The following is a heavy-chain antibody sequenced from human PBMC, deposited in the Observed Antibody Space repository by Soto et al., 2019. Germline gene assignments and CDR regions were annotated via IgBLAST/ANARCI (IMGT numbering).Heavy chain of an antibody. CDR3: ARGGGHGYCSGGSCLGPPDY. CDR2: INHSGST. CDR1: GGSFSGYY. J-gene: IGHJ4*02. D-gene: IGHD2-15*01. Sequence: SETLSLTCAVYGGSFSGYYWSWIRQPPGKGLEWIGEINHSGSTNYNPSLKSRVTISVDTSKNQFSLKLSSVTAADTAVYYCARGGGHGYCSGGSCLGPPDYWGQGTLVTVSS. V-gene: IGHV4-34*01.